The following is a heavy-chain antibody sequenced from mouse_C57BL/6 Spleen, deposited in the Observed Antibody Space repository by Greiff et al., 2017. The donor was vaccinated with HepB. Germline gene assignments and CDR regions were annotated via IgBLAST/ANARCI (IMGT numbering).Heavy chain of an antibody. CDR3: ARERPITTVVAHFDY. D-gene: IGHD1-1*01. Sequence: QVQLQQPGAELVKPGASVKMSCKASGYTFTSYWITWVKQRPGQGLEWIGDIYPGSGSTNYNEKFKSKATLTVDTSSSTAYMQLSSLTSEDSAVYYCARERPITTVVAHFDYWGQGTTLTVSS. V-gene: IGHV1-55*01. CDR2: IYPGSGST. J-gene: IGHJ2*01. CDR1: GYTFTSYW.